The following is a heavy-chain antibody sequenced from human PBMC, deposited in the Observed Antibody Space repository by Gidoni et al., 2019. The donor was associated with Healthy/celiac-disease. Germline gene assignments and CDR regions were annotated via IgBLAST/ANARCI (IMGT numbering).Heavy chain of an antibody. CDR2: IYHSGST. J-gene: IGHJ3*02. D-gene: IGHD5-12*01. Sequence: QVQLQESRPGLVNPSATLSLTCAVTGYSISSGYYWGWIRQPPGKGLEWIGSIYHSGSTYYNPSLKSRVTISVDTSKNQFSLKLSSVTAADTAVYYCASPRHGYNHDAFDIWGQGTMVTVSS. V-gene: IGHV4-38-2*01. CDR1: GYSISSGYY. CDR3: ASPRHGYNHDAFDI.